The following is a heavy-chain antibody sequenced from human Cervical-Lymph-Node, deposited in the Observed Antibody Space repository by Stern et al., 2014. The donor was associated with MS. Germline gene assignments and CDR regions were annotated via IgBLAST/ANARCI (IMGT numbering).Heavy chain of an antibody. Sequence: EEQLVESGGGLIRLGGSPRISCAASGFTVSSKYMTWVRPAPGKGLEWVSVIYDGDNTYYADSVKGRFTISRDNSRNTVYLQMDSLTTEDTAVYYCARDSWLGDYSGMDVWGQGTTVTVSS. V-gene: IGHV3-66*03. J-gene: IGHJ6*02. CDR2: IYDGDNT. CDR3: ARDSWLGDYSGMDV. CDR1: GFTVSSKY. D-gene: IGHD3-10*01.